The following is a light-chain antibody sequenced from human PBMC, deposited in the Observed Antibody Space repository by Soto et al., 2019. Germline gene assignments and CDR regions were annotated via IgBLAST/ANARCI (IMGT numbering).Light chain of an antibody. CDR1: SSDVGGYNY. CDR3: SSYTSSSTAYV. CDR2: DVS. Sequence: QSVLTQPASGSESPAQSTPISCTGTSSDVGGYNYVSWYQQHPGKAPKLMIYDVSNRPSGVSNRFSGSKSGNTASLTISGLQAEDEADYYCSSYTSSSTAYVFGTGTKVTVL. V-gene: IGLV2-14*01. J-gene: IGLJ1*01.